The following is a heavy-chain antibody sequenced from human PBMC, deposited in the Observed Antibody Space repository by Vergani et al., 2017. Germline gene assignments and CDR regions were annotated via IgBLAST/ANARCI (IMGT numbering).Heavy chain of an antibody. Sequence: QVQLQESGPGLVKPSETLSLTRAVSGYSLSSGYYWGGIRQPPGKGLEWMGSIYHSGSTYYIPSLKSLVTISVDTSKNQFSLKLSSVTAADTAVYYCARAYGSGSYYKYSHFDYWGQGTLVTVSS. D-gene: IGHD3-10*01. CDR3: ARAYGSGSYYKYSHFDY. CDR1: GYSLSSGYY. V-gene: IGHV4-38-2*01. CDR2: IYHSGST. J-gene: IGHJ4*02.